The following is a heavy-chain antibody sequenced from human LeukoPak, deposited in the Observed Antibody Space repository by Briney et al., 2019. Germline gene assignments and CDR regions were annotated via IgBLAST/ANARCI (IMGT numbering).Heavy chain of an antibody. CDR3: ARDLLRAGNWFDP. J-gene: IGHJ5*02. V-gene: IGHV3-48*04. CDR2: ISSSSTI. Sequence: GGSLRLSCAASGFTFSSYSMNWVRQAPGKGLEWVSYISSSSTIYYADSVKGRFTISRDNAKNSLYLQMNSLRAEDTAVYYCARDLLRAGNWFDPWGQGTLVTVSS. CDR1: GFTFSSYS.